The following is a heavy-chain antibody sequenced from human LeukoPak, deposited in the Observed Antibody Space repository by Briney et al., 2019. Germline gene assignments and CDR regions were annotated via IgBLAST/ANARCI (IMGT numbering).Heavy chain of an antibody. CDR2: IIPIFGTA. Sequence: GASVKVSCKASGYTFTSYGISWVRQAPGQGLEWMGRIIPIFGTANYAQKFQGRVTITTDESTSTAYMELSSLRSEDTAVYYCARGGEYGSGSYYNHWGQGTLVTVSS. CDR3: ARGGEYGSGSYYNH. D-gene: IGHD3-10*01. CDR1: GYTFTSYG. V-gene: IGHV1-69*05. J-gene: IGHJ5*02.